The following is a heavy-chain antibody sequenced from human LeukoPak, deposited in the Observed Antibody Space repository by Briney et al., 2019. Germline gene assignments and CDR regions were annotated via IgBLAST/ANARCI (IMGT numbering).Heavy chain of an antibody. CDR3: ARDTTITGADDY. CDR1: GFTFSAYP. V-gene: IGHV3-48*04. D-gene: IGHD6-13*01. Sequence: GGSQRLSCTASGFTFSAYPMTWVRQAPGKGLEWVSYISGSGDIIYYADSVKGRFTISRDNAKNSLYLQMDSLRAEDTAIYYCARDTTITGADDYWGQGTLVTVSS. J-gene: IGHJ4*02. CDR2: ISGSGDII.